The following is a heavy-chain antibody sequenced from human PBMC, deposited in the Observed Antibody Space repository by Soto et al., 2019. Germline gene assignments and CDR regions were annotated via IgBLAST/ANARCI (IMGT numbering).Heavy chain of an antibody. Sequence: ASVKVSCKASGYTFTVYYMHCVLQSPGQGLEWMGWINPNSGGTNYAQKFQGWVTMTRDTSISTAYMELSRLRSDDTAVYYCARDPTTTVTTSWFDPWGQGTLVTVSS. CDR1: GYTFTVYY. J-gene: IGHJ5*02. CDR2: INPNSGGT. V-gene: IGHV1-2*04. CDR3: ARDPTTTVTTSWFDP. D-gene: IGHD4-17*01.